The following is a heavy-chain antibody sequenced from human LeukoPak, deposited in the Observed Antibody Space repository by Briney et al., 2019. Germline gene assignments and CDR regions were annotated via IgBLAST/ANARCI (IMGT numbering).Heavy chain of an antibody. CDR1: GGSISSGGYY. J-gene: IGHJ2*01. Sequence: PSQTLSLTCTVSGGSISSGGYYWSWIRQHPGKGLEWIGYIYYSGSTYYNPSLQSRVTISMATSKNQFSLNLSSVTAADTAVYYCARRAPSAGYFDLWGRGTLVTVSS. CDR2: IYYSGST. V-gene: IGHV4-31*03. CDR3: ARRAPSAGYFDL.